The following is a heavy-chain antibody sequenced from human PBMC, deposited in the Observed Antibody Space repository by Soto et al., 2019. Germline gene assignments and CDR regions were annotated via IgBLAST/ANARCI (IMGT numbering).Heavy chain of an antibody. Sequence: EVQLVESGGGLVKPGGSLRLSCAASGFTFSSYSMNWVRQAPGKGLEWVSSISSSSSYIYYADSVKGRFTISRDNAKNSLYLQMNSLSAEDTAVYYCARDGATAALYYYYYGMDVWGQGTTVTVSS. J-gene: IGHJ6*02. V-gene: IGHV3-21*01. D-gene: IGHD1-26*01. CDR1: GFTFSSYS. CDR2: ISSSSSYI. CDR3: ARDGATAALYYYYYGMDV.